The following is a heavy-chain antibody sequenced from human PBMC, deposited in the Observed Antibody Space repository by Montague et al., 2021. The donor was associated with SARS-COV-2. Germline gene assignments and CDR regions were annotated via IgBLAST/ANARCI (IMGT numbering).Heavy chain of an antibody. V-gene: IGHV4-39*01. D-gene: IGHD4-23*01. CDR3: ARRGDYGGPRFDY. Sequence: SETLSLTCTVSGGSVSSRSYYWGWIRQPPGKGLEWIGSIYYSGSTHYNPSLKSRVTISVDTSKNQFSLKLSSVTAADTAVYYCARRGDYGGPRFDYWSQGTLVSVFS. J-gene: IGHJ4*02. CDR1: GGSVSSRSYY. CDR2: IYYSGST.